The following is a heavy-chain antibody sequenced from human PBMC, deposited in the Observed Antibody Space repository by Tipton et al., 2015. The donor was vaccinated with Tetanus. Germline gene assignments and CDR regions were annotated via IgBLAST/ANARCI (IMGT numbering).Heavy chain of an antibody. CDR2: ISSSSVNI. Sequence: SLRLSCAASGFTFSDHYMNWVRQAPGKGLEWVSSISSSSVNIHYADSLKGRFTISRDNAKNSLDLQMNSLRAEATAVYYCARGRCCGYSVDYWGQGTLVTVSS. D-gene: IGHD2-15*01. V-gene: IGHV3-69-1*01. CDR1: GFTFSDHY. J-gene: IGHJ4*02. CDR3: ARGRCCGYSVDY.